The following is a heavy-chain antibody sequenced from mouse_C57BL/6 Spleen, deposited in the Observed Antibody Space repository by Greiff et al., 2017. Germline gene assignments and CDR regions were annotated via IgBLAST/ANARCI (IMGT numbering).Heavy chain of an antibody. CDR2: IYPGDGDT. Sequence: QVQLQQSGAELVKPGASVKISCKASGYAFSSYWMNWVKQRPGKGLEWIGQIYPGDGDTNYNGKFKGKATLTADKSSSTAYMQLSSLTSEDSALYFCAREDWDGAWFAYWGQGTLVTVSA. CDR3: AREDWDGAWFAY. CDR1: GYAFSSYW. D-gene: IGHD4-1*01. V-gene: IGHV1-80*01. J-gene: IGHJ3*01.